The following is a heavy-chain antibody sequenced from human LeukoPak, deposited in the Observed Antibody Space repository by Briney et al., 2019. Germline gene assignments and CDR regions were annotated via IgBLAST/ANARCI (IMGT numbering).Heavy chain of an antibody. V-gene: IGHV3-11*04. D-gene: IGHD3-22*01. J-gene: IGHJ4*02. Sequence: GGSLRLSCAASGFILSDYYMSWIRQAPGKVLEWVAYISTNDRTTYYADSVKGRFTISRDNAKNSLYLHMNSLRAEDTAVYYCARESYSSGYYYDYWGQGTLVTVSS. CDR1: GFILSDYY. CDR3: ARESYSSGYYYDY. CDR2: ISTNDRTT.